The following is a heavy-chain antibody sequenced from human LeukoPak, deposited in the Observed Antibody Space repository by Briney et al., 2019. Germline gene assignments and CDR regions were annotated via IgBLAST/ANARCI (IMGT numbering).Heavy chain of an antibody. Sequence: PGGSLRLSCAASGFTFSIYAMSWVRQAPGRGLEWVSSISSSSSYIYYADSVKGRFTISRDNAKNSLYLQMNSLRAEDTAVYYCARLMVRGVIIDYWGQGTLVTVSS. CDR2: ISSSSSYI. J-gene: IGHJ4*02. CDR1: GFTFSIYA. V-gene: IGHV3-21*01. CDR3: ARLMVRGVIIDY. D-gene: IGHD3-10*01.